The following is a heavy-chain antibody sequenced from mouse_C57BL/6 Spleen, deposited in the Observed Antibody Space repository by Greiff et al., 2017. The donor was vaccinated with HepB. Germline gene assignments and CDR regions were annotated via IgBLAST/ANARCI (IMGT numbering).Heavy chain of an antibody. Sequence: VQLQQSGPELVKPGASVKISCKASGYTFTDYYMNWVKQSHGKSLEWIGDINPNNGGTSYNQKFKGKATLTVDKSSSTAYMELRSLTSEDSAVYYCARGDLYYGNYGAMDYWGQGTSVTVSS. V-gene: IGHV1-26*01. D-gene: IGHD2-1*01. CDR2: INPNNGGT. CDR3: ARGDLYYGNYGAMDY. J-gene: IGHJ4*01. CDR1: GYTFTDYY.